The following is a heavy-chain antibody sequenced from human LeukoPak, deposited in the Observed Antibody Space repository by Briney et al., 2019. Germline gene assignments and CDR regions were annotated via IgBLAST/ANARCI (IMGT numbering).Heavy chain of an antibody. CDR1: GFTFSNYY. V-gene: IGHV3-11*01. J-gene: IGHJ4*02. CDR3: ARDIQEVGVTLYFDY. Sequence: GGSLRLSCAASGFTFSNYYMSWIRQTPGKGLEWLSYISGSGGDIHYADSVKGRFTISRDNAKNSLYLQMNSLRAEDTAMYYCARDIQEVGVTLYFDYWGQGILVTVTS. D-gene: IGHD1-26*01. CDR2: ISGSGGDI.